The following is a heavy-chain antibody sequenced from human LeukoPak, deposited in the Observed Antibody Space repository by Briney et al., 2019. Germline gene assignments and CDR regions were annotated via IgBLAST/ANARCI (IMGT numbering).Heavy chain of an antibody. D-gene: IGHD3-10*01. CDR3: ARGFAHYYGSGSYLDY. CDR2: IHYTGST. CDR1: GGSISSYY. J-gene: IGHJ4*02. V-gene: IGHV4-59*01. Sequence: SETLSLTCTVPGGSISSYYWNWIRQSPGKGLEWIGYIHYTGSTNYNPSLKSRVTISVDTSKNQFSLKLSSVTAADTAVYYCARGFAHYYGSGSYLDYWGQGTLVTVSS.